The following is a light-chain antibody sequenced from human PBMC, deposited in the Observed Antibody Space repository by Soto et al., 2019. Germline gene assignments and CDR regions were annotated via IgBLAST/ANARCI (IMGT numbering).Light chain of an antibody. CDR2: GAS. CDR1: QTFSNSF. Sequence: EIVLTQSPGTLSLSPGERATLSCRASQTFSNSFLSWFQQIPGQAPRLLIYGASSRATDIPDRITGSGSGTDFTLTISRLEPEDFAVYYCQHYGSTPWTFGQGTKVDIK. J-gene: IGKJ1*01. CDR3: QHYGSTPWT. V-gene: IGKV3-20*01.